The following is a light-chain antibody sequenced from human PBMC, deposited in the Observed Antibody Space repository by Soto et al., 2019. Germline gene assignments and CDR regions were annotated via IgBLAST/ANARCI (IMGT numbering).Light chain of an antibody. CDR2: GAS. J-gene: IGKJ4*01. CDR3: HQYNNWPVT. Sequence: EIVMTQSPATLSVSPGERATLSCRASQSVSSMLAWYQQKPGQAPRLLISGASTRATGVPARFSGSGSGTEFTLTISSLQSADFAVYYCHQYNNWPVTFGGGTKVEIK. CDR1: QSVSSM. V-gene: IGKV3-15*01.